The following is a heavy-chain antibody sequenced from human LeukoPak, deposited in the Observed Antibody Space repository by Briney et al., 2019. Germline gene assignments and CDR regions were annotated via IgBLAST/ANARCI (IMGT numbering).Heavy chain of an antibody. CDR2: IYYSGST. Sequence: SETLSLTCTVSGGSISSYYWSWIRQPPGKGLEWIGYIYYSGSTNYNPSLKSRVSISVDTSKNQFSLKLSSVTAADTAVYYCARIGDIVVVPAAYDAFDIWGQGTMVTVSS. CDR1: GGSISSYY. CDR3: ARIGDIVVVPAAYDAFDI. D-gene: IGHD2-2*01. J-gene: IGHJ3*02. V-gene: IGHV4-59*08.